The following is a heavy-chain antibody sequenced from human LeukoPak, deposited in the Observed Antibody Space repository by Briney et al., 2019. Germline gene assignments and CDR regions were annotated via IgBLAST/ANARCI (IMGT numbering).Heavy chain of an antibody. CDR2: IYTSGST. D-gene: IGHD6-13*01. V-gene: IGHV4-4*09. CDR3: ARAAAGTGWFDP. J-gene: IGHJ5*02. CDR1: GGSISSYY. Sequence: SETLSLTCTVSGGSISSYYWSWIRQPPGKGLEWIGYIYTSGSTNYNPSLKSRVTMSVDTSKNQFSLKLSSVTAADTAVYYCARAAAGTGWFDPWGQGTLVTVSS.